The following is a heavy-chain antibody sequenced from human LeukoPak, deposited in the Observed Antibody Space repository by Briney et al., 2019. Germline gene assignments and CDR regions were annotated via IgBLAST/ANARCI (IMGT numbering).Heavy chain of an antibody. CDR3: TRTRGHSDYDYYFDY. CDR2: IYYSGNT. V-gene: IGHV4-59*01. Sequence: PSETLSLTCTVSGGSISGYYWSWIRQPPGKGLEWIAYIYYSGNTNYNPSLKSRVTISVDPSKNQFSLKLSSVTAADTAIYYCTRTRGHSDYDYYFDYWGQGTLVTVSS. J-gene: IGHJ4*02. D-gene: IGHD5-12*01. CDR1: GGSISGYY.